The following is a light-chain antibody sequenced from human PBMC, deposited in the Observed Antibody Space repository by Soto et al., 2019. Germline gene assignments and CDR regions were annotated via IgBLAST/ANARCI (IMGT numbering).Light chain of an antibody. CDR1: QGIGNH. V-gene: IGKV1-27*01. CDR2: AAS. CDR3: QKYNSEPEA. J-gene: IGKJ3*01. Sequence: IQMTQSPSSLSASIGDRVTITCRASQGIGNHLAWHQQKTGKPPKVLIYAASTLQSGVPSRFSGSGSGTDFTLTISSLQPEDVATYYCQKYNSEPEAFGPGTKVDIK.